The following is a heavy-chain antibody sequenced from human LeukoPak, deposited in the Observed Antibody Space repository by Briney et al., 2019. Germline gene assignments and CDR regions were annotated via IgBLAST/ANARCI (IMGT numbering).Heavy chain of an antibody. D-gene: IGHD5-12*01. CDR1: GGYISSYY. CDR2: IYTSGST. Sequence: PSETLSLTCTVSGGYISSYYWSWIRQPAGKGLEWIGRIYTSGSTNYNPSLKSRVTMSVDTSKNQSSLKLSSVTAADPAVYYCAREGNVDPRWFDPGAREPWSPSPQ. V-gene: IGHV4-4*07. CDR3: AREGNVDPRWFDP. J-gene: IGHJ5*02.